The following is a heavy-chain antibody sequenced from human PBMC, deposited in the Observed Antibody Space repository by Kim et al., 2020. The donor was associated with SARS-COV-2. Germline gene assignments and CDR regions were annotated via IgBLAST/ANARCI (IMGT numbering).Heavy chain of an antibody. CDR2: ISYDGSNK. Sequence: GGSLRLSCAASGFTFSSYGMHWVRQAPGKGLEWVAVISYDGSNKYYADSVKGRFTISRDNSKNTLYLQMNSLRAEDTAVYYCAKDGGYCTGGVCYFFDYWGQGTLVTVSS. CDR1: GFTFSSYG. D-gene: IGHD2-8*02. CDR3: AKDGGYCTGGVCYFFDY. V-gene: IGHV3-30*18. J-gene: IGHJ4*02.